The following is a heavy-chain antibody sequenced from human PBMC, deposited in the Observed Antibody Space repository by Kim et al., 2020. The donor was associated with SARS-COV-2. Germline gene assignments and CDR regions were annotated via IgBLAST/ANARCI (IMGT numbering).Heavy chain of an antibody. D-gene: IGHD7-27*01. J-gene: IGHJ4*02. V-gene: IGHV3-7*01. Sequence: DGSDKYYGDSVKGRFTISRDNAKKSLFLQMNSLRAEDTASYYCATTGACSFWGQGALVTVSS. CDR3: ATTGACSF. CDR2: DGSDK.